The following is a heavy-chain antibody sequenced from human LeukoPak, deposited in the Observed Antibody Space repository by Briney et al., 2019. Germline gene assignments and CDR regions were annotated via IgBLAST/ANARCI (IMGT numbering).Heavy chain of an antibody. CDR3: ARGLGKRYFDWLFMSDAFDI. J-gene: IGHJ3*02. CDR2: MNPNSGNT. Sequence: GASVKVSCKASGYTFTSYDINWVRQATGQGLEWMGWMNPNSGNTGYAQKFQGRVIMTRNTSISTAYMELSSLRSEDTAVYYCARGLGKRYFDWLFMSDAFDIWGQGTMVTVSS. CDR1: GYTFTSYD. V-gene: IGHV1-8*01. D-gene: IGHD3-9*01.